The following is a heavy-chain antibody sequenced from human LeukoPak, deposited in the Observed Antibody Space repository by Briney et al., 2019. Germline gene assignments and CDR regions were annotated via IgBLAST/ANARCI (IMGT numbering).Heavy chain of an antibody. CDR3: ARVDGGFDL. Sequence: GGSLRLSCAGTGFTFSSYSMNWVRQAPGKGLEWVSYISGSSSIIYNADSVKGRFTISRDNAKNSLYLQMNSLRDEDTAVNYCARVDGGFDLWGQGTMVTVSS. J-gene: IGHJ3*01. V-gene: IGHV3-48*02. CDR2: ISGSSSII. CDR1: GFTFSSYS.